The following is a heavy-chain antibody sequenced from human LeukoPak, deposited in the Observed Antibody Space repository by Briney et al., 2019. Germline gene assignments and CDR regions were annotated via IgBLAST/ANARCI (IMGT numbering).Heavy chain of an antibody. CDR3: ARLPEEGVWGSLLFDY. CDR1: GYSFTSYW. Sequence: GESLKISCEGSGYSFTSYWIGWVRQMPGKGLEWMGIIYPGDSDTRYSPSFQGQVTISADKSISTAYLQWSSLKASDTAMYYCARLPEEGVWGSLLFDYWGQGTLVTVSS. J-gene: IGHJ4*02. D-gene: IGHD3-16*01. CDR2: IYPGDSDT. V-gene: IGHV5-51*01.